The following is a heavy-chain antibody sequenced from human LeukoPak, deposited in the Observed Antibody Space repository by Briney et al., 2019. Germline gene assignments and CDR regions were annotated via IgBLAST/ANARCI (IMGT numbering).Heavy chain of an antibody. J-gene: IGHJ4*02. V-gene: IGHV4-38-2*01. D-gene: IGHD1-1*01. Sequence: SETLSLTCAGSGYSISSGYYWGWIRQPPGKGLEWIGSIYHSGSTYYNPSLKSRVTISVDTSKNQFSLKLSSVTAADTAVYYCARPHGTTGMGVFGYWGQGTLVTVSS. CDR1: GYSISSGYY. CDR3: ARPHGTTGMGVFGY. CDR2: IYHSGST.